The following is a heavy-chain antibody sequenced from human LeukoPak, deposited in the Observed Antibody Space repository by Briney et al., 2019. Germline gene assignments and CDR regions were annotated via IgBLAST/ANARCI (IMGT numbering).Heavy chain of an antibody. CDR1: GFTFSSYW. Sequence: GGSLTLSCAASGFTFSSYWMHWVRQAPGRGLVWVSRIDGDGSSTNYADSVKGRFTISRDNAKNTLYLQMNSLRAEDTAVYFCARTIVGAAFDYWGQGTLVTVSS. CDR3: ARTIVGAAFDY. V-gene: IGHV3-74*01. J-gene: IGHJ4*02. D-gene: IGHD1-26*01. CDR2: IDGDGSST.